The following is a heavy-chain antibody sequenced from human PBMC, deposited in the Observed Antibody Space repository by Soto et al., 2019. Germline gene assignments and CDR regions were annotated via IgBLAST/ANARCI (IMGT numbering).Heavy chain of an antibody. CDR2: INHSGST. Sequence: SETLSLTCAVYGGSFSGYYRSWVRQPPGKGLEWIGEINHSGSTNYNPSLKSRVTISVDTSKNQFSLKLSSVTAADTAVYYCASQGSGWYYYYYYGMDVWGQGTTVTVSS. V-gene: IGHV4-34*01. D-gene: IGHD6-19*01. CDR1: GGSFSGYY. CDR3: ASQGSGWYYYYYYGMDV. J-gene: IGHJ6*02.